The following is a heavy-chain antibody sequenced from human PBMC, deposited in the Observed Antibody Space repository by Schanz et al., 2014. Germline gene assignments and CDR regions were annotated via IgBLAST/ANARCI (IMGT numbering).Heavy chain of an antibody. CDR2: IIPILGIA. V-gene: IGHV1-69*04. Sequence: QVQLVQSGAEVKEPGASVKVSCKASGYTFTSNGITWVRQAPGQGLEWMGRIIPILGIANYAQKFQGRVTITADRSTSTAYMELSSLRSEDTAVYYCARGYGDSPTDFWGQGTLVTVSS. CDR1: GYTFTSNG. J-gene: IGHJ4*02. D-gene: IGHD4-17*01. CDR3: ARGYGDSPTDF.